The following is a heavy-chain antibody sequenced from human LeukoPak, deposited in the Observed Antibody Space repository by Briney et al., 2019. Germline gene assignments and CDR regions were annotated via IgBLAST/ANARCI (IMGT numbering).Heavy chain of an antibody. CDR3: ARGQRAHVEWYYYMDV. D-gene: IGHD1-26*01. CDR2: ISYDGSSK. V-gene: IGHV3-30*04. Sequence: GGSLRLSCAAPGFTFKNYAIHWVRKAPGKGLDWVAVISYDGSSKYYADSLKGRFTISRDNSKNTLYLQINSLRADDTAVYYCARGQRAHVEWYYYMDVWGKGTTVTVSS. J-gene: IGHJ6*03. CDR1: GFTFKNYA.